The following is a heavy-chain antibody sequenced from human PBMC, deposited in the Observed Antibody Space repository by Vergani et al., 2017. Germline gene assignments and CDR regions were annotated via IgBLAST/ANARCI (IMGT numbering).Heavy chain of an antibody. CDR2: INPNSGGT. V-gene: IGHV1-2*02. CDR1: GYTFTDYF. D-gene: IGHD2-2*01. Sequence: QVQLVQSGAVVKKPGASVKVSCKASGYTFTDYFMHWVRQAPGQGLECMGWINPNSGGTNYAQKFQGRVTMTRDTSISTAYMELSNLRSNDTAVYYCARVGTSSNRDYFDYWGQGTLVTVSS. CDR3: ARVGTSSNRDYFDY. J-gene: IGHJ4*02.